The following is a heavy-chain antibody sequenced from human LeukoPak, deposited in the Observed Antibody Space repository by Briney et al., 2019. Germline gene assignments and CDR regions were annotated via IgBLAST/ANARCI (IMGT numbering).Heavy chain of an antibody. CDR3: AASPSYSNGWYIDY. D-gene: IGHD6-19*01. J-gene: IGHJ4*02. Sequence: KSGGSLRLSCAASGLTFNTYNMKWVRQAPGKGLEWVSSISISSTYIYYADSVRGRFTISRDNADNPVFLQMNSLRAEDTAVYYCAASPSYSNGWYIDYWGQGSLVTVSS. CDR1: GLTFNTYN. CDR2: ISISSTYI. V-gene: IGHV3-21*01.